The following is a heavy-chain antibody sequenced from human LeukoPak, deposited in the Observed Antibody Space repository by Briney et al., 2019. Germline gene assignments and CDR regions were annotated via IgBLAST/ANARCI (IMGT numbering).Heavy chain of an antibody. CDR1: GFTFSSYA. V-gene: IGHV3-30*04. CDR2: ISYDGSNK. CDR3: ARGRDAFDI. Sequence: GGSLRLSCAASGFTFSSYAMHWVRQAPGKGLEWVAVISYDGSNKYYAASVKGRFTISRDNSKNTLYLQMNSLRAEDTAVYYCARGRDAFDIWGQGTMVTVSS. J-gene: IGHJ3*02.